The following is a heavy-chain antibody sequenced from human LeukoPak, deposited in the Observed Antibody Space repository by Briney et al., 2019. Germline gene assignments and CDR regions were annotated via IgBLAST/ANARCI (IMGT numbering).Heavy chain of an antibody. CDR2: INRDGSST. D-gene: IGHD3-22*01. CDR1: GFTFGSYW. J-gene: IGHJ4*02. CDR3: AKSAAAVVPPLTDY. V-gene: IGHV3-74*01. Sequence: GGSLRLSCAASGFTFGSYWMHWVRQAPGKGLVWVSHINRDGSSTTYADSVKGRFTISRDNAKNTLYLQMNSLRAEDTAVYYCAKSAAAVVPPLTDYWGQGTLVTVSS.